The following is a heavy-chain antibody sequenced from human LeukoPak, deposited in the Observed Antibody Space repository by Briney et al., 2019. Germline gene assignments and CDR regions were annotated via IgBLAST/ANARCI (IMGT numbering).Heavy chain of an antibody. CDR2: IYYSGST. CDR1: GGSISSGDDY. V-gene: IGHV4-30-4*01. Sequence: PQTLSLTCTVSGGSISSGDDYWSWIRQPPGKGLEWIGYIYYSGSTYYNPSLKSRVTISVDTSKNQFSLKLSSVTAADTAVYYCARVNDSSGYSNYFDYWGQGTLVTVSS. J-gene: IGHJ4*02. D-gene: IGHD3-22*01. CDR3: ARVNDSSGYSNYFDY.